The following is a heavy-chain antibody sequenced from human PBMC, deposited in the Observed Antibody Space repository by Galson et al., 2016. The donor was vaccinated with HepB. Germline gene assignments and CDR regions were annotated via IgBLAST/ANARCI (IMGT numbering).Heavy chain of an antibody. V-gene: IGHV3-13*01. D-gene: IGHD2-2*01. Sequence: SLRLSCAASGFIFSTYDMHWVRQVTGKGLEWVSGIGTADDTYYPDSVKGRFIISRENAKNTLYLQMSSLRAEDTAVYYCVRDHGYGNYANEYYGMDVWGKGTTVTVSS. CDR1: GFIFSTYD. CDR3: VRDHGYGNYANEYYGMDV. CDR2: IGTADDT. J-gene: IGHJ6*04.